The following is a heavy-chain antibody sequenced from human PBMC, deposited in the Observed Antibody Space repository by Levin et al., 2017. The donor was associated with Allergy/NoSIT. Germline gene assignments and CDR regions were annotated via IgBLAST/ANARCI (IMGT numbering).Heavy chain of an antibody. J-gene: IGHJ4*02. CDR1: GFTFSSYA. D-gene: IGHD6-19*01. Sequence: GGSLRLSCLASGFTFSSYAMHWVRQAPGKGLEYVSGISSNGGSTYYADSVKGRFTISRDNSKNTLFLQMNSLRIEDTAVYYCEKERQNGWYDFDYWGQGILVTVSS. CDR2: ISSNGGST. CDR3: EKERQNGWYDFDY. V-gene: IGHV3-64D*06.